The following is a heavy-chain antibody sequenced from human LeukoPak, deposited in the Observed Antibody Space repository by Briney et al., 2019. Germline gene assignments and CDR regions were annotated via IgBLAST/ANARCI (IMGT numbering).Heavy chain of an antibody. J-gene: IGHJ1*01. D-gene: IGHD1-26*01. CDR1: GFTFSTYA. V-gene: IGHV3-30-3*01. Sequence: GRSLRLSCAASGFTFSTYAMRWVRQAPGKGMEWVAIISYDGSNNFYADSVKGRFTISRDNSKNTLHLQMNSLRAEDTAVYYCARGRGSYLLRDAEYFQYWGQGTLVTVSS. CDR2: ISYDGSNN. CDR3: ARGRGSYLLRDAEYFQY.